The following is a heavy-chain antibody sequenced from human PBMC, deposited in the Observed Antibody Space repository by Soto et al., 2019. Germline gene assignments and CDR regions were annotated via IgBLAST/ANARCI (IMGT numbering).Heavy chain of an antibody. CDR3: ARACITIFGVVIIQACYYGMDV. Sequence: ASVKVSCKASGYTFTGYYMHWVRQAPGQGLEWMGWINPNSGGTNYAQKFQGRVTRTRDTSISTAYMELSRLRSDDTAVYYCARACITIFGVVIIQACYYGMDVWGQGTTVTAP. CDR2: INPNSGGT. D-gene: IGHD3-3*01. CDR1: GYTFTGYY. V-gene: IGHV1-2*02. J-gene: IGHJ6*02.